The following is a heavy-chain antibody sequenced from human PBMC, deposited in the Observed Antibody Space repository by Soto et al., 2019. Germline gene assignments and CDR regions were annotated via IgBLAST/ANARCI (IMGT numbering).Heavy chain of an antibody. D-gene: IGHD2-2*01. V-gene: IGHV4-4*07. CDR2: IYTSGST. CDR1: GGSISSYY. CDR3: ARDLGYCSSTSCAGLPWFDP. Sequence: SETLSLTCTVSGGSISSYYWSWIRQPAGKGLEWIGRIYTSGSTNYNPSLKSRVTISVDTSKNQFSLKLSSVTAADTAVYYCARDLGYCSSTSCAGLPWFDPWGQGTLVTVSS. J-gene: IGHJ5*02.